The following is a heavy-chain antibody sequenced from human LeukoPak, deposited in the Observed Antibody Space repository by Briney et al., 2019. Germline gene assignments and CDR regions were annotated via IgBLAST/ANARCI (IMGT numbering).Heavy chain of an antibody. CDR3: ASAYCGGDCTPYWYFDL. D-gene: IGHD2-21*02. Sequence: SETLSLTCTVSSGSISSYYWSWIRQPPGKGLEWIGSIYHSGSTYYNPSLKSRVTISVDTSKNQFSLKLSSVTAADTAVYYCASAYCGGDCTPYWYFDLWGRGTLVTVSS. CDR1: SGSISSYY. J-gene: IGHJ2*01. V-gene: IGHV4-59*04. CDR2: IYHSGST.